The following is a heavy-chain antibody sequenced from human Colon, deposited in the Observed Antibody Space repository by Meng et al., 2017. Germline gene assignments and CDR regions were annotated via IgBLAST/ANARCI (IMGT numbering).Heavy chain of an antibody. CDR1: CGSIRSSNY. Sequence: PESGPGLVGPSGPRSPPCPAACGSIRSSNYWGWVRQPPGKGLEWIGQIYLSGSPSYNPSLESRVTISVDKSKNQLSLRLTSVTAADTAVYYCARGYYDSSGYGYWYFDLWGRGTLVTVSS. J-gene: IGHJ2*01. D-gene: IGHD3-22*01. CDR2: IYLSGSP. CDR3: ARGYYDSSGYGYWYFDL. V-gene: IGHV4-4*02.